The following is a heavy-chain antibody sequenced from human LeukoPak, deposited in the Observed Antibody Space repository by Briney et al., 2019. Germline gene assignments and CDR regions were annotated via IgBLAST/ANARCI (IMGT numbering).Heavy chain of an antibody. Sequence: GGSLRLSCTASGFTFSDYSMNWFRRAPGKGLDWVSYITSSGNTIYYADSVKGRFTISRDNAKNSLYLQMNSLRAEDTAVYYCARDLGSSSWISYFDYWGQGALVTVSS. V-gene: IGHV3-48*01. CDR2: ITSSGNTI. CDR1: GFTFSDYS. J-gene: IGHJ4*02. CDR3: ARDLGSSSWISYFDY. D-gene: IGHD6-13*01.